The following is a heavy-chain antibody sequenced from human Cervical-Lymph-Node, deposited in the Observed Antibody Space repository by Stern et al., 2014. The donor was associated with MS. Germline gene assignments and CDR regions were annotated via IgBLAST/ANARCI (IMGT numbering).Heavy chain of an antibody. Sequence: ESGPTLVKPTQTLTLTCTFSGFSLRSSGVGVGWIRQPPGKALEWLALIYWDDDKRYSPSLKSRLTITKDTSKNQVVLTLTNMDPVDTATYYCTHIDGAKVSDYWGQGTLVTVSS. D-gene: IGHD4-17*01. V-gene: IGHV2-5*02. CDR2: IYWDDDK. CDR1: GFSLRSSGVG. CDR3: THIDGAKVSDY. J-gene: IGHJ4*02.